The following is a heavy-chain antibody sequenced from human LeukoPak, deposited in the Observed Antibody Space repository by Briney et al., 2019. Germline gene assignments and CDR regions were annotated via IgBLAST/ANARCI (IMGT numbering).Heavy chain of an antibody. V-gene: IGHV3-23*01. D-gene: IGHD3-9*01. CDR3: AKDLNSFDPTYWFDP. Sequence: GGSLRLSCAASGFTFSSYAMSWVRQAPGKGLEWVSAISGSGGSTYCADSVKGRFTISRDNSKNTLYLQMNSLRAEDTAVYYCAKDLNSFDPTYWFDPWGQGTLVTVSS. CDR2: ISGSGGST. J-gene: IGHJ5*02. CDR1: GFTFSSYA.